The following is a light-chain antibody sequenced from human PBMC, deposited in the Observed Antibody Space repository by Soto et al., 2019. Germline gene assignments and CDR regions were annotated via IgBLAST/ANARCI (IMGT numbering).Light chain of an antibody. J-gene: IGLJ1*01. CDR2: EVS. CDR3: SSYTSSGTYV. CDR1: SSDVGSYNY. V-gene: IGLV2-14*01. Sequence: QSALTQPASVSGSPGQSITMSCTGTSSDVGSYNYVSWYQLHPGKAPKLMVYEVSNRPSGVSNRFSGSKSGNTASLTISGLQAEDEADYHCSSYTSSGTYVSGTGTKV.